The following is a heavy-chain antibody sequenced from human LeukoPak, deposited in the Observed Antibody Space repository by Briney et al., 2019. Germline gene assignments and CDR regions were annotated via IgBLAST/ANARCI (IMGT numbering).Heavy chain of an antibody. CDR1: GFTFSSYS. D-gene: IGHD3-16*01. CDR2: ISSSSSYT. CDR3: ASLTYDPLDY. V-gene: IGHV3-21*01. J-gene: IGHJ4*02. Sequence: GGSLRLSCAASGFTFSSYSMNWVRQAPGKGLEWVSSISSSSSYTYYADSVKGRFTISRDNAKNSLYLQMNSLRAEDTAVYYCASLTYDPLDYWGQGTLVTVSS.